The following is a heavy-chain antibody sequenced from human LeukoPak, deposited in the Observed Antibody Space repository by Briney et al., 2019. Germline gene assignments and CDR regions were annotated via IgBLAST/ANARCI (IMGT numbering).Heavy chain of an antibody. CDR2: IKEDGSQK. Sequence: GGSLRLSCAASGFTISTNWMSWVRQAPGKGLEWVANIKEDGSQKYYVDSVKGRFTISRDNAKNSQYLQMNSLRAEDTAVYYCGRRPLTARRHFDYWGQGTLVTVSS. V-gene: IGHV3-7*02. CDR1: GFTISTNW. CDR3: GRRPLTARRHFDY. J-gene: IGHJ4*02.